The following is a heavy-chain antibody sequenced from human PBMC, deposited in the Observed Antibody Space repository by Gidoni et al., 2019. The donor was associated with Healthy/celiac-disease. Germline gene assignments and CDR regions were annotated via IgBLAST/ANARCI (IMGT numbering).Heavy chain of an antibody. CDR2: INPSGGST. J-gene: IGHJ4*02. D-gene: IGHD3-16*02. V-gene: IGHV1-46*01. CDR1: GYTFTSYS. Sequence: QVQLVQSGAEVKKPGASVQVSCKASGYTFTSYSIHWVRQAPGQGLEWIGIINPSGGSTSYAQKFQGRVTMTRDTSTSTVYMELSSLRSEDTAVYYCARDMITFGGVIVISESHFDYWGQGTLVTVSS. CDR3: ARDMITFGGVIVISESHFDY.